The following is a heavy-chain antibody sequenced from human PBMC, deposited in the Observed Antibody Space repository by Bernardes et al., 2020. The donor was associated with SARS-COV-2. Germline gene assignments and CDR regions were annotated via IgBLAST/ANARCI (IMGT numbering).Heavy chain of an antibody. D-gene: IGHD3-16*01. CDR1: GFTFSNNW. CDR3: IRDGMIPN. V-gene: IGHV3-74*01. CDR2: INSDGTTT. Sequence: GRSLRVSCAASGFTFSNNWMHWVRQAPGKGPVWVSRINSDGTTTNYADSVKGRFTISRDNAKNTLYLQMNSLRAEDTAVYYCIRDGMIPNWGQGTLVTVSS. J-gene: IGHJ4*02.